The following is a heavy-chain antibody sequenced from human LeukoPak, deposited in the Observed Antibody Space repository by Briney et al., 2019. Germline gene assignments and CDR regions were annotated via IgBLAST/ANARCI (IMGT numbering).Heavy chain of an antibody. J-gene: IGHJ4*02. CDR3: ARRSSSSVDY. V-gene: IGHV5-51*01. CDR1: GYNFTNYW. D-gene: IGHD6-6*01. Sequence: GESLQISCKGSGYNFTNYWIGWVRQMSGKGLEWMGIIYPGDSDTRYSPSFQGQVTISADKSISTAYLQWSSLKASDTAMYYCARRSSSSVDYWGQGTLVTVSS. CDR2: IYPGDSDT.